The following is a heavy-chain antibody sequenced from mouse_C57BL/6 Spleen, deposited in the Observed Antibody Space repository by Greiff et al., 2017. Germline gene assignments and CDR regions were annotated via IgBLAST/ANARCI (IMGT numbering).Heavy chain of an antibody. D-gene: IGHD1-1*01. V-gene: IGHV1-80*01. CDR2: IYPGDGDT. CDR1: GYAFSSYW. J-gene: IGHJ4*01. Sequence: QVQLKESGAELVKPGASVKISCKASGYAFSSYWMNWVKQRPGKGLEWIGQIYPGDGDTNYNGKFKGKATLTADKSSSTAYMQLSSLTSEDSAVYFCARGITTVEGHYYAMDYWGQGTSVTVSS. CDR3: ARGITTVEGHYYAMDY.